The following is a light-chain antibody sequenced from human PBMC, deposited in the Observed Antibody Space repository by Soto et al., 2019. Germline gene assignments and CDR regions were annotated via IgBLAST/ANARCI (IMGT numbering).Light chain of an antibody. Sequence: ALAQPASVSGSPGQSITISCTGTSSDVGSYNLVSWYQQHPGKAPKLLIYEGSKRPSGVSNRFSGSKSGNTASLTISGLQAEDEADYYCCSYAGSSTYVFGTGTKVTVL. J-gene: IGLJ1*01. CDR2: EGS. CDR1: SSDVGSYNL. CDR3: CSYAGSSTYV. V-gene: IGLV2-23*01.